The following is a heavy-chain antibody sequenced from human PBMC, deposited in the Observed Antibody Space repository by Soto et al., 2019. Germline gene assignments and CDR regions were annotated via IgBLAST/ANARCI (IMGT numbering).Heavy chain of an antibody. CDR1: ARSFSGYC. J-gene: IGHJ6*03. D-gene: IGHD2-15*01. CDR3: AFNSRRYCSGGSCSPGYYMDV. Sequence: SEPRSPAWAVYARSFSGYCGCCIRQPPNKGREFIGEINHSGSTNYNPSLKSRVTLSVDTSKNQFSLKLSSVSAAATAVYYCAFNSRRYCSGGSCSPGYYMDVWGKGTTVTVSS. CDR2: INHSGST. V-gene: IGHV4-34*01.